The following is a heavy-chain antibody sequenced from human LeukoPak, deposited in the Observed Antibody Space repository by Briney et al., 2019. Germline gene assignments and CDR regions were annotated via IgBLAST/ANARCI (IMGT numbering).Heavy chain of an antibody. J-gene: IGHJ4*02. Sequence: GGSLRLSCVASGFPFSSYWMTWVRQAPGKGLEWVANIKQDGSKKSYVDPVKGRFTISRDNAKNSLYLQMNSLRAEDTAIYYCTRVGYIDEGIDYWGQGTPVTVSS. D-gene: IGHD5-24*01. CDR1: GFPFSSYW. CDR2: IKQDGSKK. CDR3: TRVGYIDEGIDY. V-gene: IGHV3-7*04.